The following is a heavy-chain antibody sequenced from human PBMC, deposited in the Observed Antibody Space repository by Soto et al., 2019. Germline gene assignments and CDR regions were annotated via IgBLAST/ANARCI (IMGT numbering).Heavy chain of an antibody. D-gene: IGHD3-10*01. V-gene: IGHV3-33*01. CDR3: ARVLGFSLPLALPYYYYGMDV. J-gene: IGHJ6*02. CDR1: GFTFSSYG. Sequence: QVQLVESGGGVVQPGRSLRLSCAASGFTFSSYGMHWVRQAPGKGLEWVAVIWYDGSNKYYADSVKGRFTISRDNSKNRLYLQMNSLRAEDTAVYYCARVLGFSLPLALPYYYYGMDVWGQGTTVTVSS. CDR2: IWYDGSNK.